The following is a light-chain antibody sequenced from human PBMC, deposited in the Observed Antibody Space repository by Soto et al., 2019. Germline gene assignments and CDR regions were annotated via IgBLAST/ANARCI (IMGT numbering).Light chain of an antibody. CDR3: QQYGSSPRT. V-gene: IGKV3-20*01. CDR1: QRIATSY. CDR2: GTS. J-gene: IGKJ1*01. Sequence: DIVLTQSPATLSLSPGERATLSCRASQRIATSYLGWYQQKPGQAPRLLIYGTSKRAADIPDRFSGSGSGTDFTLTISRLEAEDSAVYYCQQYGSSPRTFGQGTKVESK.